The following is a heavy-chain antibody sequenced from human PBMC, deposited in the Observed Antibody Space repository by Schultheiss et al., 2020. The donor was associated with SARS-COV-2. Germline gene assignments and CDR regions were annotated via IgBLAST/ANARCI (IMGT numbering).Heavy chain of an antibody. CDR3: AREGVGATDNFDY. CDR2: IKSKTDGGTT. D-gene: IGHD1-26*01. Sequence: GESLKISCAASGFTFSNAWMSWVRQAPGKGLEWVGRIKSKTDGGTTDYAAPVKGRFTISRDDSKNTLYLQMNSLRAEDTAVYYCAREGVGATDNFDYWGQGTLVTVSS. J-gene: IGHJ4*02. V-gene: IGHV3-15*01. CDR1: GFTFSNAW.